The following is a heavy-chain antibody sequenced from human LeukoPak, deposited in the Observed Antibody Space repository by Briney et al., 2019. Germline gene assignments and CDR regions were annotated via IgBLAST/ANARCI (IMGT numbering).Heavy chain of an antibody. D-gene: IGHD1-26*01. J-gene: IGHJ4*02. CDR2: ISGSGGST. CDR1: GFTFSSYA. CDR3: ARSLLSVGATVWDY. Sequence: GGSLRLSCAASGFTFSSYAMSWVRQAPGKGLEWVSAISGSGGSTYYADSVKGRFTISRDNSKNTLYLQMNSLRAEDTAVYYCARSLLSVGATVWDYWGQGTLVTVSS. V-gene: IGHV3-23*01.